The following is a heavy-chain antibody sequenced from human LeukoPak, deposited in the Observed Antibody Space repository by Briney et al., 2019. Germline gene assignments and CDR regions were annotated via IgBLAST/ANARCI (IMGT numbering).Heavy chain of an antibody. CDR1: SSGSYY. D-gene: IGHD6-13*01. J-gene: IGHJ3*02. CDR2: IKQDGSET. Sequence: SSGSYYWSWIRQPAGKGLEWMANIKQDGSETHYVDSVKGRFTISRDNAKNSLYLQMNSLRVEDTAVYYCASEEVAGPAGAFDIWGQGTMVTVSS. CDR3: ASEEVAGPAGAFDI. V-gene: IGHV3-7*01.